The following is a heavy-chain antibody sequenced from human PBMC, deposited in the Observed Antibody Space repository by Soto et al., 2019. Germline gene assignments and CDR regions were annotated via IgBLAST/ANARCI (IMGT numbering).Heavy chain of an antibody. CDR2: ISASSTTV. Sequence: EVQLVESGGGLVQPGESLRLSCAASGFTFSNFNMHWVRQAPGKGLEWISYISASSTTVYYGDSVKGRFTISRDNAKNSLYLQMNSLRDEGTAVYYCARIYRRDGNKYADYWGQGTLVTVSS. V-gene: IGHV3-48*02. CDR1: GFTFSNFN. D-gene: IGHD3-16*02. CDR3: ARIYRRDGNKYADY. J-gene: IGHJ4*02.